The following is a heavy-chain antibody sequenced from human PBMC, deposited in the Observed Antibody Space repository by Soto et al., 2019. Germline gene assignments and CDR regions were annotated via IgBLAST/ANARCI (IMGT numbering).Heavy chain of an antibody. V-gene: IGHV3-11*06. Sequence: LRLSCVASGFIFSDCYMSWIRQAPGKGLEWVSHISSSSSYTNYADSVKGRFTISRDNAKNSLYLQMNSLRAEDTAVYYCAISMSYSSGWRFDYWGQGTLVTVSS. CDR2: ISSSSSYT. D-gene: IGHD6-19*01. CDR3: AISMSYSSGWRFDY. CDR1: GFIFSDCY. J-gene: IGHJ4*02.